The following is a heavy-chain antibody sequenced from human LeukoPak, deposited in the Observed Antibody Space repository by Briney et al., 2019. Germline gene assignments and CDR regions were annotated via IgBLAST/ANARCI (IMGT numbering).Heavy chain of an antibody. D-gene: IGHD4-11*01. J-gene: IGHJ4*02. CDR2: INHSGST. CDR1: GGSFSGYY. CDR3: ARGHDYSMYYFDY. V-gene: IGHV4-34*01. Sequence: SETLSLTCAVYGGSFSGYYWSWIRQPPGKGLEWIGEINHSGSTNYNPSLKSRVTISVGTSKNQFSLKLSSVTAADTAVYYCARGHDYSMYYFDYWGQGTLVTVSS.